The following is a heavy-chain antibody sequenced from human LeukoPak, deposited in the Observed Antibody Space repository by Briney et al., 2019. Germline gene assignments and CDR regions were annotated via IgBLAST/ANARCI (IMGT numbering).Heavy chain of an antibody. J-gene: IGHJ4*02. Sequence: ASVKVSFKASGYTFTGYYMHWVRQAPGQGLEWMGWINPNSGGTNYAQKFQGRVTMTRDTSISTAYMELSRLRSDDTAVYYCARASYCSSTSCLYYFDYWGQGTLVTVSS. V-gene: IGHV1-2*02. D-gene: IGHD2-2*01. CDR2: INPNSGGT. CDR1: GYTFTGYY. CDR3: ARASYCSSTSCLYYFDY.